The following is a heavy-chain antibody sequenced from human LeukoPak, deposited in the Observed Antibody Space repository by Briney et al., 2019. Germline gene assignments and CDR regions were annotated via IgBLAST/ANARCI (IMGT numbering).Heavy chain of an antibody. D-gene: IGHD2-15*01. J-gene: IGHJ3*01. CDR3: ARERYCSGGGCYRGYAFHV. CDR2: IKEDGSET. V-gene: IGHV3-7*01. CDR1: GFTFNNYY. Sequence: GGSLRLSCAVSGFTFNNYYMTWVRQAPGKGLDWVAGIKEDGSETYYVDSVKGRFTISRDNARNSLFLQMSSLRAEDTAVYYCARERYCSGGGCYRGYAFHVWGQGTVVTVSS.